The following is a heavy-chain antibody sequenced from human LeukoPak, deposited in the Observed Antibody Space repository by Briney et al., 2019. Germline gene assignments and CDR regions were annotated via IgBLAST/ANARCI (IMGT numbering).Heavy chain of an antibody. CDR3: AKDGIAAAAT. J-gene: IGHJ5*02. CDR2: IRYDGSNK. Sequence: PGGSLRLSCAASGFTFSSYGMHWVRQAPGKGLEWVAFIRYDGSNKYYADSVKGRFTISRDNSKNTLYLQMNSRRAEDTAVYYCAKDGIAAAATWGQGTLVTVSS. D-gene: IGHD6-13*01. V-gene: IGHV3-30*02. CDR1: GFTFSSYG.